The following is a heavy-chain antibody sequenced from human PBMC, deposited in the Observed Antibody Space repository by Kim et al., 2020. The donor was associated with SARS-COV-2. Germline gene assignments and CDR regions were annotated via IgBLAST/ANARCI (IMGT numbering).Heavy chain of an antibody. CDR3: AKDGGTVTSSLDY. V-gene: IGHV3-23*03. CDR1: GFTFSNYA. CDR2: IYSGGSST. D-gene: IGHD4-17*01. J-gene: IGHJ4*02. Sequence: GGSLRLSCAASGFTFSNYAMSWVRQAPGKGLEWVSIIYSGGSSTHYADSVKGRFTISRDNSKSTLYLQMNSLRAEDTAVYYCAKDGGTVTSSLDYWAREPWSPSPQ.